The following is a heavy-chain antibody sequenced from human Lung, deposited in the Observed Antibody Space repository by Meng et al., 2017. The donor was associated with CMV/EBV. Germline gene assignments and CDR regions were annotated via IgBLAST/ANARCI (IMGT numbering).Heavy chain of an antibody. CDR2: IRYDGSNT. D-gene: IGHD5-12*01. CDR3: ANRYSGFEDVWYFDY. V-gene: IGHV3-30*02. CDR1: GFTLSSYG. Sequence: GESLKISCAMSGFTLSSYGMHWVRQAPGKGLEWVAFIRYDGSNTYYADSVKGRFTISRDNSKNTLYLQMNSLRAEDTAVYYCANRYSGFEDVWYFDYWGQGTVVTVSS. J-gene: IGHJ4*02.